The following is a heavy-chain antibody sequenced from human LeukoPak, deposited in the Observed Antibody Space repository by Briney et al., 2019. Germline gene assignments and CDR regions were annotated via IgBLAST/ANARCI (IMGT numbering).Heavy chain of an antibody. V-gene: IGHV5-51*01. Sequence: GESLKISCKGSGYSFTSYWIGWVRQMPGKGLEWMGIIYPGDSDTRCSPSFQGQVTISADKSISTAYLQWSSLKASDTAMYYCARQIVRGVLQGGMDVWGQGTTVTVSS. CDR3: ARQIVRGVLQGGMDV. CDR1: GYSFTSYW. J-gene: IGHJ6*02. D-gene: IGHD3-10*01. CDR2: IYPGDSDT.